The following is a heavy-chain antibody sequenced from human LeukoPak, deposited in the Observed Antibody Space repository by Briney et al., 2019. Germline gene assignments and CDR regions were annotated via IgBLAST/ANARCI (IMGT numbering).Heavy chain of an antibody. J-gene: IGHJ6*02. CDR3: ASSSGGERQADYYYYYGMDV. V-gene: IGHV3-53*04. CDR2: IYSGGST. Sequence: ETLSLTCAVYGGSFSGYYWSWVRQAPGKGLEWVSVIYSGGSTYYADSVKGRFTISRHNSKNTLCLQMNSLRAEDTAVYYCASSSGGERQADYYYYYGMDVWGQGTTVTVSS. CDR1: GGSFSGYY. D-gene: IGHD3-22*01.